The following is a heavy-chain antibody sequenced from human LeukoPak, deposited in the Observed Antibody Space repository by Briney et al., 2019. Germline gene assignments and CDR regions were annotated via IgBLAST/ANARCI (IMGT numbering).Heavy chain of an antibody. CDR1: GYSISSGYY. V-gene: IGHV4-38-2*02. CDR3: ARGMGWFDP. Sequence: PSETLSLTCTVSGYSISSGYYWGWIRQPPGKGLEWIGSIYYSGSTYYNPSLKSRVTISVDTSKNQFSLKLSSVTAADTAVYYCARGMGWFDPWGQGTLVTVSS. CDR2: IYYSGST. D-gene: IGHD2-8*01. J-gene: IGHJ5*02.